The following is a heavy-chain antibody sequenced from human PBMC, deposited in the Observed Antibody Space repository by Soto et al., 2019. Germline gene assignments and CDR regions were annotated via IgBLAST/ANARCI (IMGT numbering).Heavy chain of an antibody. CDR2: ISYDGSNK. CDR1: GFTFSSYA. Sequence: QVQLVESGGGVVQPGRSLRLSCAASGFTFSSYAMHWVRQAPGKGLEWVAVISYDGSNKYYADSVKGRFTISRDNSKNTLYLQMNSLRAEDTAVYYCAREDGSGSSYFDYWGQGTLVTVSS. V-gene: IGHV3-30-3*01. J-gene: IGHJ4*02. CDR3: AREDGSGSSYFDY. D-gene: IGHD3-10*01.